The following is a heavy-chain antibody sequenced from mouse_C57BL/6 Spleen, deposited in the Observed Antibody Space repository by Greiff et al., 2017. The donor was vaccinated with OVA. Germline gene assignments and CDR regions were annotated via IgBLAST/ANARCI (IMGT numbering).Heavy chain of an antibody. CDR1: GFSLTSYG. CDR2: IWSDGST. Sequence: VQLQQSGPGLVAPSQSLSITCTVSGFSLTSYGVHWVRQPPGKGLEWLVVIWSDGSTTYNSALKSRLSISKDNSKSQVFLKMNSRQTDDTAMYYCARAYSNYEAWFAYWGQGTLVTVSA. D-gene: IGHD2-5*01. J-gene: IGHJ3*01. V-gene: IGHV2-6*03. CDR3: ARAYSNYEAWFAY.